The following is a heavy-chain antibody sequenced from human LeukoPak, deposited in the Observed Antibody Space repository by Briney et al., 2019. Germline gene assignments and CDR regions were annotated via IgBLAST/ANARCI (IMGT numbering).Heavy chain of an antibody. Sequence: GASVKVSCKASGGTFSSYAISWVRQAPGQGLEWMGGIIPIFGTANYAQKFQGRVTITADESTSTAYMELSSLRSEDTAVYYCARDHEIAYCGGDCHDAFDIWGQGTMVTVSS. CDR3: ARDHEIAYCGGDCHDAFDI. V-gene: IGHV1-69*13. CDR2: IIPIFGTA. J-gene: IGHJ3*02. D-gene: IGHD2-21*02. CDR1: GGTFSSYA.